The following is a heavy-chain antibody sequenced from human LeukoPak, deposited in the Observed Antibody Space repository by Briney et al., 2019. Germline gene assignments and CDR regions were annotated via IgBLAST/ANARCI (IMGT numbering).Heavy chain of an antibody. CDR1: GGSISSYY. D-gene: IGHD4-17*01. J-gene: IGHJ4*02. V-gene: IGHV4-59*08. CDR2: IHYSGST. CDR3: ASGDYGDFSRFDF. Sequence: SETLSLTCTVSGGSISSYYWSWTRQPPGKGLEWIGYIHYSGSTNHNPSLKSRVTISVDTSKNQFSLKLSSVTAADTAVYYCASGDYGDFSRFDFWGQGTLVTVSS.